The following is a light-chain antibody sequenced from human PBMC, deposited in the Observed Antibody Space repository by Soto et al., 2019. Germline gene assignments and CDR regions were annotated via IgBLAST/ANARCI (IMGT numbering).Light chain of an antibody. CDR1: QTISSW. V-gene: IGKV1-5*03. CDR3: QRYNSDSEA. J-gene: IGKJ1*01. CDR2: KAS. Sequence: DIQMTQSPSTLSGSVGDRVTITCRASQTISSWLAWYQQKPGKAPKLLIYKASTLKSGVPSRFSGSGSGTEFTLTISSLQPDDFATYDCQRYNSDSEAFGQGTKVELK.